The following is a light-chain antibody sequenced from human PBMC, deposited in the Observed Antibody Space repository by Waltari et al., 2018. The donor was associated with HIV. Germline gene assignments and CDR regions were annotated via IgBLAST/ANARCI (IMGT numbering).Light chain of an antibody. J-gene: IGKJ4*01. CDR3: QQYGTSPLT. CDR1: QSVAGTY. Sequence: EIVLTQSPGTLSLSPGDRATLSCRASQSVAGTYLAWYQQKPGQAPRLLIYGASSRATGVPDRFSGSGSGTDFTLTISRLEPEDFAVYTCQQYGTSPLTFGGGTKVEIK. V-gene: IGKV3-20*01. CDR2: GAS.